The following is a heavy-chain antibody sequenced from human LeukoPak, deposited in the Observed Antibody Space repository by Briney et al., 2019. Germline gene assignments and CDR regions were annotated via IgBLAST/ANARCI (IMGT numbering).Heavy chain of an antibody. V-gene: IGHV3-53*01. CDR1: GFTFSSYA. CDR2: IYSGGST. J-gene: IGHJ4*02. CDR3: ARGGSGTPFDY. Sequence: PGGSLRLSCATSGFTFSSYAMTWVRQAPGKGLEWVSVIYSGGSTYYADSVKGRFTISRDNSKNTLYLQMNSLRAEDTAVYYCARGGSGTPFDYWGQGTLVTVSS. D-gene: IGHD3-10*01.